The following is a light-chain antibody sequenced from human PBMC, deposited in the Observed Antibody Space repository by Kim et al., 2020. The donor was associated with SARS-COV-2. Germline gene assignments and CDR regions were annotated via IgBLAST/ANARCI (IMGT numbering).Light chain of an antibody. Sequence: PGQTARITCAGNALPKQYAYWYQQKPGQAPVLVIDKDRERPSGIPERFSGSSSGTTVTLTISGVQAEDEADYYCQSADSSGTYVVFGGGTQLTVL. J-gene: IGLJ2*01. CDR2: KDR. CDR1: ALPKQY. V-gene: IGLV3-25*03. CDR3: QSADSSGTYVV.